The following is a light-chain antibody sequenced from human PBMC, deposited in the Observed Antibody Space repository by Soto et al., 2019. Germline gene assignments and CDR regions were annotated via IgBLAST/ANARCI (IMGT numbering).Light chain of an antibody. Sequence: DIQMTQSPSTLSGSVGDRVTITCRSSQGISTYLNWYQQKPGKAPKLLIYGASNLETGVPSRFSGSGSGTDFTFTISSLQPEDIATYFCQQYDNVFTFGQGTRLEIK. CDR2: GAS. V-gene: IGKV1-33*01. CDR1: QGISTY. CDR3: QQYDNVFT. J-gene: IGKJ5*01.